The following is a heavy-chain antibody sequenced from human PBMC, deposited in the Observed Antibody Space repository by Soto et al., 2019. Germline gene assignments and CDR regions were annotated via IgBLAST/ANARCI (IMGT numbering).Heavy chain of an antibody. J-gene: IGHJ6*02. CDR2: IYYSGST. CDR3: ARDGRYGYCSSTSCSGDYYGMDV. D-gene: IGHD2-2*03. V-gene: IGHV4-31*03. Sequence: LSLTCTVSGGSISSGGYYWSWIRQHPGKGLEWIGYIYYSGSTYYNPSLKSRVTISVDTSKNQFSLKLSSVTAADTAVYYCARDGRYGYCSSTSCSGDYYGMDVWGQGTTVTVSS. CDR1: GGSISSGGYY.